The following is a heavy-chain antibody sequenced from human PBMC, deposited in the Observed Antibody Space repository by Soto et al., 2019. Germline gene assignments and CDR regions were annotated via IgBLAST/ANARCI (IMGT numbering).Heavy chain of an antibody. J-gene: IGHJ5*02. CDR2: INHVGGT. V-gene: IGHV4-34*01. CDR3: GRIRYQLSSSIPWLDP. Sequence: SETLSLTCAAYGGFLSESYWTWIRQPPGKGLEWIGEINHVGGTTYNPSLKSRVTMSVDTSQNQFSLRLISVTAADTAMYFCGRIRYQLSSSIPWLDPWGQGTLVTVSS. D-gene: IGHD3-16*01. CDR1: GGFLSESY.